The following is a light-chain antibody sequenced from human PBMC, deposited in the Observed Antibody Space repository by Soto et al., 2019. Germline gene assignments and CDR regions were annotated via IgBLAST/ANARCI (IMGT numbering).Light chain of an antibody. CDR3: QQYDSSPWT. V-gene: IGKV3-20*01. CDR2: GTS. CDR1: HSVTSSY. Sequence: EIVLTQSPGTLSLSPGERATLSCRASHSVTSSYLAWYQQKPGQAPRLLIYGTSSRATGIPDSFSGSGSGTDFTLTISRLEPEDVAVYYCQQYDSSPWTFGQGTKVEIK. J-gene: IGKJ1*01.